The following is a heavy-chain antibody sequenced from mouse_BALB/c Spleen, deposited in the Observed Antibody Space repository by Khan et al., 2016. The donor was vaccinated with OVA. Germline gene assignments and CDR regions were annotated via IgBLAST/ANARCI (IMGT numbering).Heavy chain of an antibody. V-gene: IGHV1-20*02. Sequence: EVQLQQSGPELVKPGASVKISCKASGYSFTGYFMHWVMQSHGKSLEWIGRINPHSGENFYNQKFKGKATLTEDESTSTAHLELRSLASEDSSVYFCARIYGSDFDYWGQGTTLPVSS. CDR1: GYSFTGYF. CDR2: INPHSGEN. D-gene: IGHD1-1*01. CDR3: ARIYGSDFDY. J-gene: IGHJ2*01.